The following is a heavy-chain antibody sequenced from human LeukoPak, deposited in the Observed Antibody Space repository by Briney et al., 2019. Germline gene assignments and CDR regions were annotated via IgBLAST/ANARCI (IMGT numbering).Heavy chain of an antibody. D-gene: IGHD6-13*01. CDR3: ARDRPAAAFDY. V-gene: IGHV1-2*02. Sequence: ASVKVSCKASGYTFTSYYIHWVRQAPGQGLEWMGWSNPNSGDTHYAQKFQGRVTMTSDTSISTAYMELSGLRSDDTAVYYCARDRPAAAFDYWGQGTLVTVSS. CDR2: SNPNSGDT. CDR1: GYTFTSYY. J-gene: IGHJ4*02.